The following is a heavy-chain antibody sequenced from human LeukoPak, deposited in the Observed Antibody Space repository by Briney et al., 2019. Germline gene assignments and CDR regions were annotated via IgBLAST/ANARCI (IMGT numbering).Heavy chain of an antibody. CDR3: AKGGSSWSYYFDY. J-gene: IGHJ4*02. CDR2: MSASAGTT. Sequence: VSAMSASAGTTYYADSVKGRFTISRDNSKNTLYLQMNSLRVDDTALYYCAKGGSSWSYYFDYWGQGTLVTVSS. V-gene: IGHV3-23*01. D-gene: IGHD6-13*01.